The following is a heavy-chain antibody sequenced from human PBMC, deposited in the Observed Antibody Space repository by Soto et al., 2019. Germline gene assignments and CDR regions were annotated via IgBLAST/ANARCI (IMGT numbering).Heavy chain of an antibody. V-gene: IGHV3-64*01. CDR1: GFTFSRHT. D-gene: IGHD3-9*01. Sequence: PGVSLRLSFAASGFTFSRHTMHWFRQAPGKGLEYVSAITSNGGSTYYANSVKGRFTISRDNSKNTLYLQMGSLRAEDMAVYYCARNTGYDILTDSYGFAFDIWGQGTMLTISS. CDR3: ARNTGYDILTDSYGFAFDI. J-gene: IGHJ3*02. CDR2: ITSNGGST.